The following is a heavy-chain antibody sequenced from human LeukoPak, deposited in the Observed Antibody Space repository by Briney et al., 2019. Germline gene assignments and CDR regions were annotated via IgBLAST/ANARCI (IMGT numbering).Heavy chain of an antibody. V-gene: IGHV3-21*01. D-gene: IGHD3-22*01. CDR3: ARDYYDSSGYVED. CDR1: GFTFSSYS. Sequence: GGSLGLSCAASGFTFSSYSMNWVRQAPGKGLEWVSSISSSSSYIYYADSVKGRFTISRDNAKNSLYLQMNSLRAEDTAVYYCARDYYDSSGYVEDWGQGTLVTVSS. J-gene: IGHJ4*02. CDR2: ISSSSSYI.